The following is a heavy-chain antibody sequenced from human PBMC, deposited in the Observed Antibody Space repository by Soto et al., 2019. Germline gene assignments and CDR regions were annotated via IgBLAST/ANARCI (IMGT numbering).Heavy chain of an antibody. V-gene: IGHV1-3*01. CDR3: ARDLAIFGVVKGSGMDV. CDR2: INAGNGNT. J-gene: IGHJ6*02. D-gene: IGHD3-3*01. CDR1: GYTFTSYA. Sequence: QVRLVQSGAEVKKPGASVKVSCKASGYTFTSYAMHWVRQAPGQRLEWMGWINAGNGNTKYSQKFQGRVTITRDTSASTAYMELSSLRSEDTAVYYCARDLAIFGVVKGSGMDVWGQGTTVTVSS.